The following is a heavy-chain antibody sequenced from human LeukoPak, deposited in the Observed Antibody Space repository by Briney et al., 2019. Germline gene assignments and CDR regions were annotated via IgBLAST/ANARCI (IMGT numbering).Heavy chain of an antibody. D-gene: IGHD3-16*01. CDR3: AKDYQGVAFDI. V-gene: IGHV3-30*18. CDR2: IIYDGSNN. Sequence: AGSLTLTCAVYGFTFSSYGMHWDRQAPGKGLEWVAVIIYDGSNNYYTASVKGRITISRDTSKDKLYLQMNSLRAEDTAVYYCAKDYQGVAFDIWGQGTMVTVSS. J-gene: IGHJ3*02. CDR1: GFTFSSYG.